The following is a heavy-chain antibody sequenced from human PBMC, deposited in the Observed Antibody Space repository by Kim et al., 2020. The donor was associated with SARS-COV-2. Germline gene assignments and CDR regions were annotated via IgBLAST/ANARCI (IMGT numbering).Heavy chain of an antibody. CDR3: TTGITMVRGVRVFGAFDI. Sequence: GGSLRLSCAASGFTFSNAWMSWARQAPGKGLEWVGRIKSKTDGGTTDYAAPVKGRFTISRDDSKNTLYLQMNSLKTEDTAVYYCTTGITMVRGVRVFGAFDIWGQGTMVTVSS. CDR2: IKSKTDGGTT. V-gene: IGHV3-15*01. CDR1: GFTFSNAW. J-gene: IGHJ3*02. D-gene: IGHD3-10*01.